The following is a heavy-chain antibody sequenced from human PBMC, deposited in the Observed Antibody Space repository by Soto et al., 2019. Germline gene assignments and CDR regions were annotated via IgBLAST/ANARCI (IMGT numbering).Heavy chain of an antibody. D-gene: IGHD1-26*01. V-gene: IGHV3-9*01. CDR3: AKDSGSYYYYGMDV. CDR2: ISWNGGSI. J-gene: IGHJ6*02. CDR1: GFTFDDYA. Sequence: EVQLVESGGGLVQPGRSLRLSCAASGFTFDDYAMHWVRQAPGKGLEWVSSISWNGGSIGYADSVKGRFTISRDNAKNSLYLQMNSLRAEDTALYYCAKDSGSYYYYGMDVWGQGTTVTVSS.